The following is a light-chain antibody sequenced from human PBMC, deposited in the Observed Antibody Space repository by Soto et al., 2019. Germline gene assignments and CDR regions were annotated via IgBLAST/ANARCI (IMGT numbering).Light chain of an antibody. J-gene: IGKJ4*01. V-gene: IGKV1-5*01. Sequence: DIPMTQSPSTLSASVGDRVTITCRASQSISSWLAWYQQKPGKTPKILIYDASSLQIGVPSRFSGSGSGTEFTLTISSLQPDDFATYYCQQYSTYPLTFGGGTKVEIK. CDR3: QQYSTYPLT. CDR2: DAS. CDR1: QSISSW.